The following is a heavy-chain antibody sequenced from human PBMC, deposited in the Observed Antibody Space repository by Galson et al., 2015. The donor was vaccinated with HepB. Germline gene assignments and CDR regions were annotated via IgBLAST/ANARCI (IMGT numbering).Heavy chain of an antibody. CDR1: GFTFSSYA. D-gene: IGHD2-2*01. V-gene: IGHV3-23*01. Sequence: SLRLSCAASGFTFSSYAMSWVRQAPGKGLEWVSGISGSGGTTYNADSVKGRFTISCDNSKNTLYLQMNSLRADDTAVYYCAKDPRSSRGDYWGQGTLVTVSS. J-gene: IGHJ4*02. CDR3: AKDPRSSRGDY. CDR2: ISGSGGTT.